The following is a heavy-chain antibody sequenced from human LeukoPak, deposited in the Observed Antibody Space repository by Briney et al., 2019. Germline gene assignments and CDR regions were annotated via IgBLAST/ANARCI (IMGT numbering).Heavy chain of an antibody. CDR3: ARGHRQQLY. Sequence: ASVKVSCKASGYTFTSYYMHWVRQATGQGLEWMGWMNPNSGNTGYAQKFQGRVTMTRNTSISTAYMELSSLRSEDTAVYYCARGHRQQLYWGQGTLVTVSS. CDR1: GYTFTSYY. V-gene: IGHV1-8*02. J-gene: IGHJ4*02. D-gene: IGHD6-13*01. CDR2: MNPNSGNT.